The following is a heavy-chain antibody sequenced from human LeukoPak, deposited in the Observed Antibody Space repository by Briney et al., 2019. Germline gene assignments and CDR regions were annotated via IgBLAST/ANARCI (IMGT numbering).Heavy chain of an antibody. D-gene: IGHD2-15*01. J-gene: IGHJ4*02. CDR3: GKEVESHFDLRY. CDR2: FSGGGDS. Sequence: PGGSLSLSCAASGLTSGIYAMSWVRQAPGKGLEWVSAFSGGGDSFYADSVRGRFSISADRSRNILYLQMNSLRVEDTAVYYCGKEVESHFDLRYWGQGTPVTVSS. CDR1: GLTSGIYA. V-gene: IGHV3-23*01.